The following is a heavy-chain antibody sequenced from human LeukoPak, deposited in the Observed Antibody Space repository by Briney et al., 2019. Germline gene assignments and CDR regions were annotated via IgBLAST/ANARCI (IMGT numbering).Heavy chain of an antibody. D-gene: IGHD3-3*01. CDR3: ARYEYDFWSGYNWFDP. CDR1: GGSISSHY. V-gene: IGHV4-59*11. CDR2: IYYSGST. Sequence: SETLSLTCTVSGGSISSHYWSWIRQPPGKGLEWIGYIYYSGSTNYNPSLKSRVTISVDTSKNQFSLKLSSVTAADTAVYYCARYEYDFWSGYNWFDPWGQGTLVTVSS. J-gene: IGHJ5*02.